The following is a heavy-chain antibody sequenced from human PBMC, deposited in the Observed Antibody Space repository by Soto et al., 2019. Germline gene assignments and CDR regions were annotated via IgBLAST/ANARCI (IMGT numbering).Heavy chain of an antibody. D-gene: IGHD3-10*01. V-gene: IGHV1-18*01. J-gene: IGHJ3*02. CDR3: ARDRLWFGYHDAFDI. CDR1: GYTFTSYG. CDR2: ISAYNGNT. Sequence: GASVKVSCKASGYTFTSYGISWVRQAPGQGLEWMGWISAYNGNTNYAQKLQGRVTMTTDTSTSTAYMELRSLRSDDTAVYYCARDRLWFGYHDAFDIWGQGTMVTVSS.